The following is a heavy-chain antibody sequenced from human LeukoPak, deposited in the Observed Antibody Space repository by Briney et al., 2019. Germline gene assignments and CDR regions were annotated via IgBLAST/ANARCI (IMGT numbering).Heavy chain of an antibody. J-gene: IGHJ5*02. V-gene: IGHV4-59*08. CDR1: GGSISSYY. D-gene: IGHD6-19*01. CDR3: ARLQSTSSGWYFGWDWFDP. CDR2: IYYSGST. Sequence: PSETLSLTCTVSGGSISSYYWSWIRQPPGKGLEWIGYIYYSGSTNYNPSLKSRVTISVDTSKNQFSLKLSSVTAADTAVYYCARLQSTSSGWYFGWDWFDPWGQGTLVTVSS.